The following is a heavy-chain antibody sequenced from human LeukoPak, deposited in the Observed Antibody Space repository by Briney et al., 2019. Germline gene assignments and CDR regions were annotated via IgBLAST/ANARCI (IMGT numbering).Heavy chain of an antibody. D-gene: IGHD6-19*01. V-gene: IGHV3-30*03. CDR3: ARVPYSSGWPYDY. CDR2: ISYDGSNK. CDR1: GFTFSSCG. Sequence: GGSLRLSCAASGFTFSSCGMHWVRQAPGKGLEWVAVISYDGSNKYYADSVKGRFTISRDNSKNTLYLQMNSLRAEDTAVYYCARVPYSSGWPYDYWGQGTLVTVSS. J-gene: IGHJ4*02.